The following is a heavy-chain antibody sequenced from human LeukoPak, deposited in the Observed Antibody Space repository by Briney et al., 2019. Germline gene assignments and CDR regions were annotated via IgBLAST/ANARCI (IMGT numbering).Heavy chain of an antibody. Sequence: ASVKVSCKASGYTFTSYDVNWVRQATGQGLEWMGWMNPNSGNSGFAQKFQGRVTMTRNTSISTAYMELSSLRSEDTAVYYWARDRFGELFLWGQGTLVTVSS. J-gene: IGHJ4*02. CDR2: MNPNSGNS. D-gene: IGHD3-10*01. CDR1: GYTFTSYD. V-gene: IGHV1-8*01. CDR3: ARDRFGELFL.